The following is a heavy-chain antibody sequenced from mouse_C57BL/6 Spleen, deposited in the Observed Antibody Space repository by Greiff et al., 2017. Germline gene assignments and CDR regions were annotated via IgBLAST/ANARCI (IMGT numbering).Heavy chain of an antibody. CDR1: GYSFTGYY. V-gene: IGHV1-42*01. CDR2: INPSTGGT. CDR3: ARSWDLDY. J-gene: IGHJ2*01. Sequence: VQLKQSGPELVKPGASVKISCKASGYSFTGYYMNWVKQSPEKSLEWIGEINPSTGGTTYNQKFKAKATLTVDKSSSTAYMQLKSLTSEDSAVYYCARSWDLDYWGQGTTLTVSS. D-gene: IGHD4-1*01.